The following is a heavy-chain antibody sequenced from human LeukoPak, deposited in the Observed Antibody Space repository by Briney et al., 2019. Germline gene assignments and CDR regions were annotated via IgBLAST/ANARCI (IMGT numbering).Heavy chain of an antibody. D-gene: IGHD6-19*01. CDR3: ARHDQWLVPDY. J-gene: IGHJ4*02. Sequence: PSETLSLTCTVSGGSISSGDYYWSWIRPPPGKGLEWIGSIYYSGTTYYNPSLKSRVTISVDTSKNQFSLKLSSVTAADTAVYYCARHDQWLVPDYWGQGTLVTVSS. CDR1: GGSISSGDYY. V-gene: IGHV4-39*07. CDR2: IYYSGTT.